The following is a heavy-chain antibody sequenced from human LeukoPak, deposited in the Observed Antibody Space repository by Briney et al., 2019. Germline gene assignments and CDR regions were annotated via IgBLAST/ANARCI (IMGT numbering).Heavy chain of an antibody. CDR1: GYSISSGYF. CDR2: IHSGESP. J-gene: IGHJ4*02. Sequence: PSETLSLTCTVSGYSISSGYFWGWIRQPPGKGLEWIGIIHSGESPYYSPSLESRITISIDTSMNQFSLKLNSVTAADTAVYYCARLGWELLSSRDYWGQGTLVTVSS. D-gene: IGHD1-26*01. V-gene: IGHV4-38-2*02. CDR3: ARLGWELLSSRDY.